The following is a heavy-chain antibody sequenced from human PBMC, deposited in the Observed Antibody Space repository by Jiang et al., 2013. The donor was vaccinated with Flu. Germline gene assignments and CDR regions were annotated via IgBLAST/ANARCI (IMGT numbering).Heavy chain of an antibody. CDR2: INPSGGST. Sequence: SGAEVKEPGASVKVSCKASGYTFTGYYIHWVRQAPGQGLEWLGVINPSGGSTSYTQKFQGRVTMTRDTSTSTVYMELSSLRSQDAAVYYCARKQEGANSYGSAFDYWGQGTLVTVSS. D-gene: IGHD5-18*01. CDR3: ARKQEGANSYGSAFDY. CDR1: GYTFTGYY. J-gene: IGHJ4*02. V-gene: IGHV1-46*01.